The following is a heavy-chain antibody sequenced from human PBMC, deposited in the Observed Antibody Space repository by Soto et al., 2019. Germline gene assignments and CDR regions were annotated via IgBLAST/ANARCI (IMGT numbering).Heavy chain of an antibody. D-gene: IGHD5-12*01. CDR3: ARGPTPSFDGYDQNWFDP. V-gene: IGHV1-2*04. CDR1: GGNFTGYY. CDR2: INPNSGGT. J-gene: IGHJ5*02. Sequence: GASVEGACKGCGGNFTGYYMHWVRQAPGQGVEWMGWINPNSGGTNYAQKFQGWVTMTRDTSISTAYMELSRLRSDDTAVYYCARGPTPSFDGYDQNWFDPWGQGTLVTVSS.